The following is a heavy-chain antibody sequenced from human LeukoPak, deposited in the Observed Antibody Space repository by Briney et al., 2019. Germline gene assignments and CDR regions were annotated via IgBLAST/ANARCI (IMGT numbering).Heavy chain of an antibody. CDR3: AREIFMDV. V-gene: IGHV3-7*05. J-gene: IGHJ6*02. CDR1: GFTFSSHW. Sequence: GGSLRLSCAASGFTFSSHWMSWVRQAPGKGLEWVDNIKEDGTDKYYVDSVKGRFTIARDDAKTSLYLQMNSLRAEDTAVYYCAREIFMDVWGQGTTVTVSS. D-gene: IGHD3-3*01. CDR2: IKEDGTDK.